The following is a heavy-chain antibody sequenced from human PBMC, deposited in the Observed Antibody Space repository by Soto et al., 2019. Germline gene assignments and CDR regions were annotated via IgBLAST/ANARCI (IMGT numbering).Heavy chain of an antibody. D-gene: IGHD3-22*01. CDR1: GGSISSYY. V-gene: IGHV4-59*01. CDR2: IYYSGST. Sequence: SETLSLTCTVSGGSISSYYWSWIRQPPGKGLEWIGYIYYSGSTNYNPSLKSRVTISVDTSKNQFSLKLSSVTAADTAVYYCARERENYYDSSGYYREFDYWGQGTLVTVSS. J-gene: IGHJ4*02. CDR3: ARERENYYDSSGYYREFDY.